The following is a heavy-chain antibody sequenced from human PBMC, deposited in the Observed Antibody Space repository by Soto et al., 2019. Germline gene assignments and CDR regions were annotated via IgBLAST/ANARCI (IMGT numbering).Heavy chain of an antibody. Sequence: EVQLVESGGGLVQPGGSLRLSCAASGFTVSTYWMHWVRQAPGKGLMWVSRISPDGSTTTYADPVRGRFTISRDTAENTLYLQMNSLRVEDTAVYYCAKDRVPYSEYGRYFALWGRGTLVTVSS. CDR2: ISPDGSTT. CDR1: GFTVSTYW. V-gene: IGHV3-74*01. J-gene: IGHJ2*01. D-gene: IGHD4-4*01. CDR3: AKDRVPYSEYGRYFAL.